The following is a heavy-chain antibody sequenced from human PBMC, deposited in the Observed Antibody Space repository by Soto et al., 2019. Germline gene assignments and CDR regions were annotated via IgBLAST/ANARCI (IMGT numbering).Heavy chain of an antibody. CDR2: IIPIFGTA. D-gene: IGHD3-10*01. Sequence: ASVKVSCQASGGTFSSYAISWVRQAPGQGLEWMGGIIPIFGTANYAQKFQGRVTITADESTSTAYMELSSLRSEDTAVYYCARSHYGSGLYMGWFDPWGQGTLVTVSS. V-gene: IGHV1-69*13. J-gene: IGHJ5*02. CDR3: ARSHYGSGLYMGWFDP. CDR1: GGTFSSYA.